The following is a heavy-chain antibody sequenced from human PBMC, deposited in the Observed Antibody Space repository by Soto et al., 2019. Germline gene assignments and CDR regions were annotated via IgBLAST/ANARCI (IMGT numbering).Heavy chain of an antibody. Sequence: ASVKVSCKASGYTFTSYYMHWVRQAPGQGLEWMGIINPSGGSTSYAQKFQGRVAMTRDTSTSTVYMELSSLRSEDTAVYYCARSYGSGSYYYYYMDVSGKGTTVTVSS. CDR1: GYTFTSYY. D-gene: IGHD3-10*01. V-gene: IGHV1-46*03. CDR2: INPSGGST. CDR3: ARSYGSGSYYYYYMDV. J-gene: IGHJ6*03.